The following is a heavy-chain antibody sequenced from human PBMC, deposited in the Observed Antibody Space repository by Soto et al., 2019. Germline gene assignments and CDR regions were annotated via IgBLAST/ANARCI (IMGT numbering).Heavy chain of an antibody. V-gene: IGHV3-11*01. Sequence: QVQLVESGGGLVKPGGSLRLSCTTSEFTFSDYYMTWIRQAPGKGLEWVSYISGSGTTTYYADSVKGRFTISRDNAKNSLYLQVDSLRAEDTAVYYCARGGHARRVDVWGQGTTVTVSS. CDR3: ARGGHARRVDV. CDR1: EFTFSDYY. J-gene: IGHJ6*02. CDR2: ISGSGTTT.